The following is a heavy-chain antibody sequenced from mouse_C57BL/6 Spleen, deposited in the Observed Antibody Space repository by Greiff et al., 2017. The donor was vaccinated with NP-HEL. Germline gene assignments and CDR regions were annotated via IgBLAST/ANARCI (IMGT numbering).Heavy chain of an antibody. CDR2: INYDGSST. Sequence: DVMLVESEGGLVQPGSSMKLSCTASGFTFSDYYMAWVRQVPEKGLEWVANINYDGSSTYYLDSLKSRFIISRDNAKNILYLQMSSLKSEDTATYYCARDPSRGYFDVWGTGTTVTVSS. J-gene: IGHJ1*03. CDR1: GFTFSDYY. V-gene: IGHV5-16*01. CDR3: ARDPSRGYFDV. D-gene: IGHD3-1*01.